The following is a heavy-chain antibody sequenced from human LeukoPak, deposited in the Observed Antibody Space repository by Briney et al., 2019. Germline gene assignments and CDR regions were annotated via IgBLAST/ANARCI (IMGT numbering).Heavy chain of an antibody. Sequence: GSLRLSCAASGFTVSSNYMSWVRQAPGKGLECVSVIYSGGYTYYADSVKGRFTISRDNSKNTLYLQMNSLRAEDTAVYYCARKTDSGGQGDYWGPGTLVTVSS. J-gene: IGHJ4*02. CDR2: IYSGGYT. CDR1: GFTVSSNY. V-gene: IGHV3-66*01. D-gene: IGHD3-22*01. CDR3: ARKTDSGGQGDY.